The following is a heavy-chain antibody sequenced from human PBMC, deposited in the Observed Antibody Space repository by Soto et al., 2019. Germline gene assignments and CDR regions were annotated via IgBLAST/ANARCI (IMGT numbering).Heavy chain of an antibody. J-gene: IGHJ6*02. CDR3: ARQWQETLYGMDV. Sequence: SETLSLTCTVSGGSISSGGYYWSWIRQHPGEGLEWIGYIYYSGSTYYNPSLKSRVTISVDTSKNQFSLKLSSVTAADTAVYYCARQWQETLYGMDVWGQGTTVTVSS. D-gene: IGHD6-19*01. CDR2: IYYSGST. V-gene: IGHV4-31*03. CDR1: GGSISSGGYY.